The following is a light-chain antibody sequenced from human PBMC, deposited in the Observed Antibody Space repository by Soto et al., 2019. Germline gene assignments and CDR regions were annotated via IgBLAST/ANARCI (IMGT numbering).Light chain of an antibody. CDR2: GAS. CDR1: QGISNY. J-gene: IGKJ2*01. CDR3: QKYNTAPYT. Sequence: DIQMTQSPSSLSASVGDRVTITCRASQGISNYLACYQQKPGKVPKLLISGASTLQSGVPSRFSGSASGTDFTLTISSLQPEDVATYYCQKYNTAPYTFGQGTKLEIK. V-gene: IGKV1-27*01.